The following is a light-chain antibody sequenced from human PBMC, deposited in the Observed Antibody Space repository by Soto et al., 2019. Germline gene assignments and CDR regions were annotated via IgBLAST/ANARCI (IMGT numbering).Light chain of an antibody. J-gene: IGLJ2*01. Sequence: QSVLTQPRSVSGSPGQSVTISCTGTDRDVGNYNYVSWYQQHPGKAPKVIIYDVTKRPAGVPGRFSGSKSGSTASLIISGLQSEDKATYYCSSYAGRQRLFGGGTKVTVL. CDR1: DRDVGNYNY. CDR2: DVT. V-gene: IGLV2-11*01. CDR3: SSYAGRQRL.